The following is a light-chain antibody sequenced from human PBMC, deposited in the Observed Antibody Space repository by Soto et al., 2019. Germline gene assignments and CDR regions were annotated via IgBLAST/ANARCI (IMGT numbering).Light chain of an antibody. J-gene: IGKJ4*01. V-gene: IGKV3-15*01. CDR1: QSFSTD. CDR2: DAS. CDR3: QQYNDWPLT. Sequence: EIVMTQSPATLSVSPGERATLSCRASQSFSTDLAWYQQKPGQAPRLLIYDASTRATGIPARFSGSGSGTEFTLSISSLRSEDFAVYYCQQYNDWPLTFGGGTKVEIK.